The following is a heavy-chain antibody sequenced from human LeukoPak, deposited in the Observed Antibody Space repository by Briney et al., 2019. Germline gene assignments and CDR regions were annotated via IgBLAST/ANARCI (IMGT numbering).Heavy chain of an antibody. D-gene: IGHD6-19*01. Sequence: GGSLRLSCAASGFTVSSNYMSWVRQAPGKGLEWVSVIYSGGSTYYADSVKGRFTISRDNSKNTPYLQMNSLRAEDTAVYYCARLYSSGCIDYWGQGTLVTVSS. V-gene: IGHV3-66*02. CDR2: IYSGGST. J-gene: IGHJ4*01. CDR3: ARLYSSGCIDY. CDR1: GFTVSSNY.